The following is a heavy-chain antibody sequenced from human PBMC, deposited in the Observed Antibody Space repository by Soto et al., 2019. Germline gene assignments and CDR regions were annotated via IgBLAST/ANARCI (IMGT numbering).Heavy chain of an antibody. CDR1: GGSISSYY. J-gene: IGHJ6*02. CDR3: ARARYGSGSYYYYYYYGMDV. V-gene: IGHV4-59*01. Sequence: ASETLSLTCTVSGGSISSYYWSWIRQPPGKGLEWIGYIYYSGSTNYNPSLKSRVTISVDTSKNQFSLKPSSVTAADTAVYYCARARYGSGSYYYYYYYGMDVWGQGTTVTVSS. CDR2: IYYSGST. D-gene: IGHD3-10*01.